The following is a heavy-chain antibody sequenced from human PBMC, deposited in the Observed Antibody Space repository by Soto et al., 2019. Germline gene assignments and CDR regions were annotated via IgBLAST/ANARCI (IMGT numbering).Heavy chain of an antibody. CDR1: GGSISSYY. V-gene: IGHV4-59*01. Sequence: NPSETLSLTCTVSGGSISSYYWSWIRQPPGKGLEWIGYIYYSGSTNYNPSLKSRVTISVDTSKNQFSLKLSSVTAADTAVYYCARAPSSLRYFGAFDIWGQGTMVTVSS. D-gene: IGHD3-9*01. CDR2: IYYSGST. CDR3: ARAPSSLRYFGAFDI. J-gene: IGHJ3*02.